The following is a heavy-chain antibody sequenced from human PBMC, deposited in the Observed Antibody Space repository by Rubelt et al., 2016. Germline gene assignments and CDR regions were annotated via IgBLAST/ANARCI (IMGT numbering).Heavy chain of an antibody. V-gene: IGHV4-59*12. Sequence: QVQLQESGPGLVKPSETLSLTCTVSGGSISSYYWSWIRQPPGKGLEWIGYIYYSGSTYYNPSLKRRVTSSVDTAKNQFSLKLSSVAAADTAVYYCAREEYSSSWYEGGDYWGQGTLVTVSS. CDR2: IYYSGST. CDR1: GGSISSYY. J-gene: IGHJ4*02. D-gene: IGHD6-13*01. CDR3: AREEYSSSWYEGGDY.